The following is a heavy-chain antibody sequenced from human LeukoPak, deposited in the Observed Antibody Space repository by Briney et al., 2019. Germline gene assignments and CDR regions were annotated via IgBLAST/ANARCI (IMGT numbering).Heavy chain of an antibody. CDR1: GGSFRGYY. Sequence: PSETLSLTCAVYGGSFRGYYWSWIRQPPGKGLEWIGEINHSGSTNYNPSLKSRVTISLDTSMKKFSLKLNSVTAADTAVYYCASTERCSTTCPLHYRGQGTLVTVSS. V-gene: IGHV4-34*01. CDR2: INHSGST. D-gene: IGHD2-2*01. J-gene: IGHJ4*02. CDR3: ASTERCSTTCPLHY.